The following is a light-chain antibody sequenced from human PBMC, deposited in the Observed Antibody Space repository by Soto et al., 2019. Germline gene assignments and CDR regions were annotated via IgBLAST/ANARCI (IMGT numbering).Light chain of an antibody. CDR2: AAS. J-gene: IGKJ1*01. V-gene: IGKV1-39*01. CDR1: QSISSY. Sequence: DIQMTQSPSSLSASVGDRVTITCRASQSISSYLNWYQQKPGKAPKLLIYAASSLQSGVPSRFSGSGSGTDFTLTISSLQPDDFGTYYCQQYNSYSPTFGRGTKVDIK. CDR3: QQYNSYSPT.